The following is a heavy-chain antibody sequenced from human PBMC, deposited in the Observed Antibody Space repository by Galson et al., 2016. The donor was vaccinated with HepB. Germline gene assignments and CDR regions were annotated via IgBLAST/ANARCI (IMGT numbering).Heavy chain of an antibody. CDR1: GFSFNIYS. V-gene: IGHV3-48*04. CDR2: ISSSSSTI. J-gene: IGHJ4*02. Sequence: SLRLSCAASGFSFNIYSVNWVRQAPGKGLEWVSYISSSSSTIYYADSVKGRFTISRDNAKNSLHLQMERLRAEDTSVYYCARGGTYYFDSSGYYADYWGQGTLVTVSA. CDR3: ARGGTYYFDSSGYYADY. D-gene: IGHD3-22*01.